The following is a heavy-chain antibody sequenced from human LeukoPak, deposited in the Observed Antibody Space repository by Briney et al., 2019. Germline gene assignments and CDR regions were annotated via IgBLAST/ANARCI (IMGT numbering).Heavy chain of an antibody. CDR3: ARGYYGSGSYNWFDP. Sequence: SETLSLTCTVSGDSISSYYWSWIRQPAGKGLEWIGRIYTSGSTNYNPSLKSRVTISVDTSKNQFSLKLSSVTAADTAAYYCARGYYGSGSYNWFDPWGQGTLVTVSS. D-gene: IGHD3-10*01. V-gene: IGHV4-4*07. CDR1: GDSISSYY. J-gene: IGHJ5*02. CDR2: IYTSGST.